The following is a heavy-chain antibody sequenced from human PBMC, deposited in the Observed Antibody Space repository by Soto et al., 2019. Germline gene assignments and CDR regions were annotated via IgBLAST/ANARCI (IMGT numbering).Heavy chain of an antibody. V-gene: IGHV1-18*01. Sequence: QGPLVQSGAEVKKPGASVKVSCKASGYTFTSYGITWVRQAPGQGLEWMGWISAYNGKTDYEQNFQGRVTMTTDTPTRTANRGRRRLRHDDTAVYYCASPKNILPVNYTNGFDPGGRGTRVPV. CDR1: GYTFTSYG. J-gene: IGHJ5*02. D-gene: IGHD3-9*01. CDR2: ISAYNGKT. CDR3: ASPKNILPVNYTNGFDP.